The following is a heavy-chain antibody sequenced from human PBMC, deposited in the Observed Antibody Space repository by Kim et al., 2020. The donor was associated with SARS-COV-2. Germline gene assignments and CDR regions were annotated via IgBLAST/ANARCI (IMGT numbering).Heavy chain of an antibody. Sequence: GGSLRLSCAASGFTFDDYAMHWVRQAPGKGLEWVSLISGDGGSTYYADSVKGRFTISRDNSKNSLYLQMNSLRTEDTALYYCAKDGGSYSWWGENWFDPWGQGTLVTVSS. CDR3: AKDGGSYSWWGENWFDP. D-gene: IGHD1-26*01. CDR2: ISGDGGST. V-gene: IGHV3-43*02. CDR1: GFTFDDYA. J-gene: IGHJ5*02.